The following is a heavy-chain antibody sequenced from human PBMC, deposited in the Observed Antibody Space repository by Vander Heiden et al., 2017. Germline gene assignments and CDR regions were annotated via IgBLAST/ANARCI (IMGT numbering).Heavy chain of an antibody. V-gene: IGHV3-33*01. D-gene: IGHD6-19*01. CDR1: GVTFKTYG. Sequence: QVQLVESGGGVVQSGRSRRRPCASSGVTFKTYGMHWVRQAPGKGLEWLAIIWYDGNTKDYADSVKGRFTISRDNSKNTLYLEMSSLRVEDTAIYYCARAGSDIAVAGPFDFWGQGTLVTVSS. J-gene: IGHJ4*02. CDR3: ARAGSDIAVAGPFDF. CDR2: IWYDGNTK.